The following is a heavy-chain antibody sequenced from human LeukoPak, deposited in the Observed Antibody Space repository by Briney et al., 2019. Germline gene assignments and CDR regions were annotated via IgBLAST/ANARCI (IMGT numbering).Heavy chain of an antibody. D-gene: IGHD3-10*01. J-gene: IGHJ6*03. CDR2: INHSGST. Sequence: SETLSLTCAVYGGSFSGYYWSWIRQPPGKGLEWIGEINHSGSTNYNRSLKSRVTISVDTSKNQFSLKMRSVNAADTAVYSCARLVREYYYYMDVWGKGTTVTISS. V-gene: IGHV4-34*01. CDR1: GGSFSGYY. CDR3: ARLVREYYYYMDV.